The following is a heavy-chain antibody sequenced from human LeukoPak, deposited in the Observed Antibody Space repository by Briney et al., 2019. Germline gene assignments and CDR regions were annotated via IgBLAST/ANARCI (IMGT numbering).Heavy chain of an antibody. CDR1: GFTFSTYG. Sequence: PGRSLRLSCAESGFTFSTYGMHWVRQAPGKGLEWVAVVWYDGSNEYYADSVKGRFTISRDNSKNTLQLQMNSLRVEDTAVYYCARDDYGMDVWGQGTTVTVSS. CDR2: VWYDGSNE. V-gene: IGHV3-33*01. J-gene: IGHJ6*02. CDR3: ARDDYGMDV.